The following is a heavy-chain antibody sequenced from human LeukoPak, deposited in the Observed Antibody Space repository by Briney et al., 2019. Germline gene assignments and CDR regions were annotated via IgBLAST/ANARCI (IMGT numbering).Heavy chain of an antibody. CDR2: IYSSGST. D-gene: IGHD7-27*01. CDR1: GGSISNYF. V-gene: IGHV4-59*08. J-gene: IGHJ4*02. CDR3: ARRPTGDPKFDY. Sequence: SQTLSLTCSVSGGSISNYFWTWIRQPPGKGLEWIGYIYSSGSTYYNPSLKSRVTISVDTSKNRFSLKLSTVTAADTAVYYCARRPTGDPKFDYWGQGTLVTVSS.